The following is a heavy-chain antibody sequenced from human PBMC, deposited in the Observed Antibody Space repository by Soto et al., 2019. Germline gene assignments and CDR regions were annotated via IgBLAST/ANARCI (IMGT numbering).Heavy chain of an antibody. CDR1: GGTFSSYA. CDR2: IIPIFGTA. Sequence: QVQLVQSGAEVKKPGSSVKVSCKASGGTFSSYAISWVRQAPGQGLEWMGGIIPIFGTANYVQKFQGRVTITADKSTSTAYMELSSLRSEDTAVYYCARESGGSGSYYNYYYYGMDVWGQGTTVTVSS. D-gene: IGHD3-10*01. CDR3: ARESGGSGSYYNYYYYGMDV. J-gene: IGHJ6*02. V-gene: IGHV1-69*06.